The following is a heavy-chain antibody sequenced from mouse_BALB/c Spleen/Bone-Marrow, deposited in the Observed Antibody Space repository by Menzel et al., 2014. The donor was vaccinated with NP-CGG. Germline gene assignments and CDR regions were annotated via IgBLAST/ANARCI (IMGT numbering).Heavy chain of an antibody. Sequence: EVKLMESGGGLVQPGGSLKLSCAASGFDFSGYWMTWVRQAPGKGLEWIGEINPDSSTINYTPSLKDKFIISRDNAKNALYLQMSKVRSEDTALYYCARPGYYGSQDVWGAGTTVTVSS. CDR2: INPDSSTI. J-gene: IGHJ1*01. CDR1: GFDFSGYW. V-gene: IGHV4-1*02. D-gene: IGHD1-2*01. CDR3: ARPGYYGSQDV.